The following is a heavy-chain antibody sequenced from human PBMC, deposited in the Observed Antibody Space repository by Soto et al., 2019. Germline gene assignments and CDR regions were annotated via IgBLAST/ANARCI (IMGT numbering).Heavy chain of an antibody. D-gene: IGHD3-10*01. V-gene: IGHV4-4*07. CDR3: AREVYYYGSGSYQYYFDY. CDR2: IYTSGST. CDR1: DGSISSYY. J-gene: IGHJ4*02. Sequence: SETLSLTCTVSDGSISSYYWSWIRQPAGKGLEWIGRIYTSGSTNYNPSLKSRVTMSVDTSKNQFSLKLSSVTAADTAVYYCAREVYYYGSGSYQYYFDYWGQGTLVTVSS.